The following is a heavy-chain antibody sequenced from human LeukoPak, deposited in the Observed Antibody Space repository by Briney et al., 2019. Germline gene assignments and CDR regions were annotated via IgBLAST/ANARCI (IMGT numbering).Heavy chain of an antibody. CDR2: IYYSGST. Sequence: SETMSLTCTVSGGSISSSSYYWGWIRQPPGKGLEWFGSIYYSGSTYYNPSLKSRVTISVDTSKNQFSLKLSSVTAADTAVYYCASMAESIAAAERPNSGYYYYYMDVWGKGTTVTVSS. CDR1: GGSISSSSYY. D-gene: IGHD6-13*01. V-gene: IGHV4-39*07. J-gene: IGHJ6*03. CDR3: ASMAESIAAAERPNSGYYYYYMDV.